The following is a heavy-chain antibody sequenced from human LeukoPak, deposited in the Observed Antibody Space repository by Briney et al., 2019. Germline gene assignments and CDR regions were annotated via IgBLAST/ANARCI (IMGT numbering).Heavy chain of an antibody. Sequence: GGSLRLSCAASGFTLSSYSMNWVRQAPGKGLEWISYISSSSRTIYYADSVKGRFTISRDNAKNSLYLQMNSLRAEDTAVYYCARDGSGTHIDYWGQGTLVTVSS. V-gene: IGHV3-48*04. CDR2: ISSSSRTI. CDR1: GFTLSSYS. J-gene: IGHJ4*02. D-gene: IGHD2-15*01. CDR3: ARDGSGTHIDY.